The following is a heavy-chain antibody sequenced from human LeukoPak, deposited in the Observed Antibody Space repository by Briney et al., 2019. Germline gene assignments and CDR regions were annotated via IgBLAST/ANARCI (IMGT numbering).Heavy chain of an antibody. CDR3: ARGRLLWFGELYRWFDP. CDR2: MNPNSGNT. J-gene: IGHJ5*02. CDR1: GYTFTSYD. V-gene: IGHV1-8*01. Sequence: ASVKVSCKASGYTFTSYDINRVRQATGQGLEWMGWMNPNSGNTGYAQKFQGRVTMTRNTSISTAYMELSSLRSEDTAVYYCARGRLLWFGELYRWFDPWGQGTLVTVSS. D-gene: IGHD3-10*01.